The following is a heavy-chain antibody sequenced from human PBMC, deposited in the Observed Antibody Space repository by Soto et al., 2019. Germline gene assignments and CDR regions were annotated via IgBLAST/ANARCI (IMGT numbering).Heavy chain of an antibody. J-gene: IGHJ5*02. CDR3: ARVSWSGYYPMASWFDP. CDR1: GGSISSYY. D-gene: IGHD3-3*01. Sequence: SETLSLTCTVSGGSISSYYWSWIRQPPGKGLEWIGYIYYSGSTNYNPSLKSRVTISVDTSKNQFSLKLSSVTAADTAVYYCARVSWSGYYPMASWFDPWGQGTLVTVSS. V-gene: IGHV4-59*01. CDR2: IYYSGST.